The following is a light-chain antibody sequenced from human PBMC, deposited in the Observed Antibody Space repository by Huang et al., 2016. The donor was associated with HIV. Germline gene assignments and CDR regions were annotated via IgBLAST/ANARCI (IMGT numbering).Light chain of an antibody. CDR1: QSVSSS. CDR3: QQRSNWPLT. Sequence: EIVLTQSPATLSLSPGERATLSCRASQSVSSSVAWYQQKPGQAPRLLIYDASSRATGIPARFSGSGSGTDFSLTITSLESEDSAVYDCQQRSNWPLTFGPGIKVDIK. J-gene: IGKJ3*01. CDR2: DAS. V-gene: IGKV3-11*01.